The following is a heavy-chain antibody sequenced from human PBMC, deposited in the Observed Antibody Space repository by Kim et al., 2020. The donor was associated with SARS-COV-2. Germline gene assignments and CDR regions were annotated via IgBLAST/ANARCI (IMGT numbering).Heavy chain of an antibody. D-gene: IGHD6-6*01. J-gene: IGHJ4*02. Sequence: SETLSLTCAVYGRSVSGYYRSWIRQPQGKGLEWIWEINHSGRTNHNTSLKSGATIPVDTPQNQFTLNVNFLTPAETPVNYFPRGPMARGRFDDWGQG. V-gene: IGHV4-34*04. CDR2: INHSGRT. CDR3: PRGPMARGRFDD. CDR1: GRSVSGYY.